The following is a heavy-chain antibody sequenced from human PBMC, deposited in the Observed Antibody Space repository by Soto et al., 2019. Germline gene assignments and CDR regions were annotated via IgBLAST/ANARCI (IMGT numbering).Heavy chain of an antibody. Sequence: QVRLQESGPGLVKPSETLSLSCLVSGDSVGNGPYYWSWIRQSPGEGLEWIAYIYDSGSTNVNPALESRVNISTDMSKNQFFLELRSVAAADAAVYFCARVGSSCHSGGCYYYYGLGVWGQGTTVAISS. CDR1: GDSVGNGPYY. CDR2: IYDSGST. J-gene: IGHJ6*02. D-gene: IGHD1-26*01. CDR3: ARVGSSCHSGGCYYYYGLGV. V-gene: IGHV4-61*01.